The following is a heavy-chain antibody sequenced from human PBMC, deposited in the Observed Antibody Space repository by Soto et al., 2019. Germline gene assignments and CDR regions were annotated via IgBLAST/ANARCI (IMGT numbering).Heavy chain of an antibody. CDR2: IIPIFGTA. Sequence: QVQLVQSGAEVKKPGSSVKVSCKASGGTFSSYAISWVRQAPGQGLEWMGGIIPIFGTATYAQKFQGRVTITADESTSTAYMELSSLRSEDTAVYYCARADLSSGWSGGYYYYYYGMDVWGQGTTVTVSS. CDR1: GGTFSSYA. D-gene: IGHD6-19*01. CDR3: ARADLSSGWSGGYYYYYYGMDV. J-gene: IGHJ6*02. V-gene: IGHV1-69*01.